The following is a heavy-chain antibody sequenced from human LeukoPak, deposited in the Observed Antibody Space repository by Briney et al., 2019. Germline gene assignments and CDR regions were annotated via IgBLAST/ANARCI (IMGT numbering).Heavy chain of an antibody. V-gene: IGHV4-34*01. CDR2: INHIGST. CDR1: GGSFSGYY. CDR3: ARGTNDCSSTSCYPAARIDY. Sequence: PSETLSLTCAVYGGSFSGYYWSWIRHPPGNRLEWIGEINHIGSTNYNTSLKSRVTISVDTSKNQFCLTLSSVTAAPTAVSYCARGTNDCSSTSCYPAARIDYWGKGTLVTVSS. J-gene: IGHJ4*02. D-gene: IGHD2-2*01.